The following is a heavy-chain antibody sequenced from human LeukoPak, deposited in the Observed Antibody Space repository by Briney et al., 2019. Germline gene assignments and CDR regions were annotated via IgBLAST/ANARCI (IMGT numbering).Heavy chain of an antibody. Sequence: SVKVSCKASVGTFSSYAISWVRQAPGQGLEWMGGIIPIFGTANYAQKFQGRVTITADESTSTAYMELSSLRSEDTAVYYCARPSLWLSLFNASDIWGQGTMVTVSS. CDR1: VGTFSSYA. V-gene: IGHV1-69*13. CDR3: ARPSLWLSLFNASDI. D-gene: IGHD3-22*01. J-gene: IGHJ3*02. CDR2: IIPIFGTA.